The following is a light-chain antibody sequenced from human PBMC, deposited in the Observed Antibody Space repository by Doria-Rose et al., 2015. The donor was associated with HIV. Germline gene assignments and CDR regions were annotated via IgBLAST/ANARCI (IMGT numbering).Light chain of an antibody. CDR3: QQYYSYPPT. CDR1: QDISNY. J-gene: IGKJ1*01. Sequence: AIRMTQSPSSLSASTGDRVTITCRASQDISNYLAWYQQKPGKAPKLLVYAASTLQSGVPSRFSGGGSGTDFTLTISYLQSEDFATYYCQQYYSYPPTSGQGTKVEVK. V-gene: IGKV1-8*01. CDR2: AAS.